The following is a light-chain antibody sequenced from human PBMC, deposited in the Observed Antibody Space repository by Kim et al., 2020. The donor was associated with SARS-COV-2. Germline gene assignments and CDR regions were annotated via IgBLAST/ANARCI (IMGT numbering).Light chain of an antibody. CDR3: CSYAGSYTWV. CDR1: RSFVGGYTS. J-gene: IGLJ3*02. V-gene: IGLV2-11*01. Sequence: GQSLTFSFTRARSFVGGYTSASWYPQHPGTAPTLVIYAVSKRPSAVPDRFSGSKSGNTASLTISGLQAEDEADYYCCSYAGSYTWVFGGGTQLIVL. CDR2: AVS.